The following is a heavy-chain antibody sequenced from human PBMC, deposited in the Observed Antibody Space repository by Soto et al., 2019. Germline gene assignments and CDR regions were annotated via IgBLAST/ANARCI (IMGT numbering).Heavy chain of an antibody. Sequence: QVQLVESGGGVVQPGRSLRLSCAASGFTFSSYGMHWVRQAPGKGLEWVAVVWYDGRNKYYADSVKGRFTISRDNYTNTLKYQMKSSRAADKAVDYYWGGAGGCYYPYYYYYYGMDVWGQGTTVTVSS. CDR3: WGGAGGCYYPYYYYYYGMDV. D-gene: IGHD3-10*01. J-gene: IGHJ6*02. V-gene: IGHV3-33*01. CDR2: VWYDGRNK. CDR1: GFTFSSYG.